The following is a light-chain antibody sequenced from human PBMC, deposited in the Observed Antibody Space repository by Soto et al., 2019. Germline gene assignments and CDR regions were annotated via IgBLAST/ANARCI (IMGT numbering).Light chain of an antibody. CDR2: DTS. Sequence: EIVMTQSPATLSVSPGEGAALSCKASQSVHNDLAWYQQKPGQAPRLLIYDTSTRATGIPARFSGSGSGTEFTLTICSLQSEDFAVYYCQQYTNWPPLTFGGGTKVEI. CDR3: QQYTNWPPLT. V-gene: IGKV3-15*01. CDR1: QSVHND. J-gene: IGKJ4*01.